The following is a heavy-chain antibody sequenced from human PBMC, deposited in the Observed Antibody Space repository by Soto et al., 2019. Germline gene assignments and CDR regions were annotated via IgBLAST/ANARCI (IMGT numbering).Heavy chain of an antibody. CDR2: IYPGDSDT. CDR1: GYSFTSYW. V-gene: IGHV5-51*01. J-gene: IGHJ5*02. CDR3: ASLDLWFGESQNRNWFDP. Sequence: PGESLKISCKGSGYSFTSYWIGWVRQMPGKGLEWMGIIYPGDSDTRYSPSFQGQVTISADKSISTAYLQWSSLKASDTAMYYCASLDLWFGESQNRNWFDPWGQGTLVTVSS. D-gene: IGHD3-10*01.